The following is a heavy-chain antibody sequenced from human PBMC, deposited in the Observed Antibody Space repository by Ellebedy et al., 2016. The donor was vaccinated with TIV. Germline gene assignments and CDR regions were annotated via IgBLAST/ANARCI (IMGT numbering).Heavy chain of an antibody. CDR1: GYTFSRYG. CDR2: IWYDGSQK. Sequence: GESLKISCVASGYTFSRYGMHWVRQAPGKGLEWVAVIWYDGSQKYYTDSVKGRFTISRDNSKNTLYLQMNSLRAEDTAVYYCARIGDLSYCLDSWGQGTLVSASS. D-gene: IGHD3-16*02. CDR3: ARIGDLSYCLDS. J-gene: IGHJ4*02. V-gene: IGHV3-33*01.